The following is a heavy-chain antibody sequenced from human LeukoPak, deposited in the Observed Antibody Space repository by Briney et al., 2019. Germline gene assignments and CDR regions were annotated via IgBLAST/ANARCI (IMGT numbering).Heavy chain of an antibody. CDR1: GFTFNNYA. CDR2: VTYDGNNQ. V-gene: IGHV3-30*04. CDR3: ARAPVRGAVAGVDY. D-gene: IGHD6-19*01. Sequence: GRSLRLSCAASGFTFNNYAMHWVRQAPGKGLEWVAVVTYDGNNQYYADSVKGRFTVSRDNSRNTVNPQMNSLRGEDTAVYYCARAPVRGAVAGVDYWGQGTLVTVSS. J-gene: IGHJ4*02.